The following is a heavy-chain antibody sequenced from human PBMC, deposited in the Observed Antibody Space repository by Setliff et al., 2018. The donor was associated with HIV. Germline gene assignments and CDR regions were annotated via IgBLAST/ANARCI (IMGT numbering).Heavy chain of an antibody. CDR1: GGTFNSYI. V-gene: IGHV1-69*13. CDR2: IIPLFGTT. CDR3: ASARTQVIDY. Sequence: SVKVSCKASGGTFNSYIINWVRQAPGQGLEWMGGIIPLFGTTNYAQGFQGRVTITADESTSTAYMELSSLRYEDTAVYYCASARTQVIDYWGQGTLVTVSS. J-gene: IGHJ4*02.